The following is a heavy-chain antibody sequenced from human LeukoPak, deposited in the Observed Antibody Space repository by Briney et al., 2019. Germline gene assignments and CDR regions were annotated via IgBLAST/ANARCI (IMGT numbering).Heavy chain of an antibody. J-gene: IGHJ4*02. CDR3: ARDRGYYYDSSGYYRYYFDY. CDR2: IIPIFGTA. Sequence: GASVKVSCKASGGTFSSYAISWVRQAPGQGLEWMGGIIPIFGTANYAQKFQGRVTITADKSTSTAYMELSSLRSEDTAVYYCARDRGYYYDSSGYYRYYFDYWGQGTLVTVSS. V-gene: IGHV1-69*06. CDR1: GGTFSSYA. D-gene: IGHD3-22*01.